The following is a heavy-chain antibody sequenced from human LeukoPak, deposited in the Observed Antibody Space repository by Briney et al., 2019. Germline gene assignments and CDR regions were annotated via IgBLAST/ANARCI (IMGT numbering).Heavy chain of an antibody. Sequence: GGSLRLSCAASGFTFSSYAMSWVRQAPGKGLEWVSAISGSGGSTYCADSVKGRFTISRDNSKNTLYLQMNSLRAEDTAVYYCAKDPDILTGYSHAYFDYWGQGTLVTVSS. CDR1: GFTFSSYA. J-gene: IGHJ4*02. D-gene: IGHD3-9*01. CDR2: ISGSGGST. CDR3: AKDPDILTGYSHAYFDY. V-gene: IGHV3-23*01.